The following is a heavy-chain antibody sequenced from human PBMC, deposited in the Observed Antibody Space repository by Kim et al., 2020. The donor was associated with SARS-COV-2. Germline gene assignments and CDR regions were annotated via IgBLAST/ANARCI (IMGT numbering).Heavy chain of an antibody. CDR3: ARDSGASDAFDI. Sequence: SYADSVKGRFTISRDNAKNTLYLQMNSLRAEDTAVYYCARDSGASDAFDIWGQGTMVTVSS. D-gene: IGHD1-26*01. J-gene: IGHJ3*02. V-gene: IGHV3-74*01.